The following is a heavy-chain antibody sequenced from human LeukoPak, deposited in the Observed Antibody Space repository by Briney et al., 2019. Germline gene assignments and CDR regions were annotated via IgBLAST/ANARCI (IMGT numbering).Heavy chain of an antibody. CDR1: GGSISSYY. CDR3: ARDFLKMGGSGSYYYPFDY. V-gene: IGHV4-4*07. J-gene: IGHJ4*02. D-gene: IGHD3-10*01. Sequence: PSETLSLTCTVSGGSISSYYWSCIRQPAGKGLEWIGRIYTSGSTNYNPSLKSRVTMSVDTSKTQFSLKLSSVTAADTAVYYCARDFLKMGGSGSYYYPFDYWGRGTLVTVSS. CDR2: IYTSGST.